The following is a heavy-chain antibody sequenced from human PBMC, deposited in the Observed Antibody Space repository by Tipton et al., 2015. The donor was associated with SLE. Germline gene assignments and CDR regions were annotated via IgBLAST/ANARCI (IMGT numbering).Heavy chain of an antibody. J-gene: IGHJ4*02. D-gene: IGHD3-16*01. V-gene: IGHV3-7*03. CDR3: ARDQGEISYGFDY. CDR2: IKQDGSEK. CDR1: GFTFSSYW. Sequence: SLRLSCAASGFTFSSYWMSWVRQAPGKGLEWVANIKQDGSEKYYVDSVKGRFTISRDNAKNSLYLQMNSLRAEDTAVYYCARDQGEISYGFDYWGQGTLVTVSS.